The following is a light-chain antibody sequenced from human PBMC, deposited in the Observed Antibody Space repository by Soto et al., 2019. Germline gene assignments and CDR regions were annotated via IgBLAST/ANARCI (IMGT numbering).Light chain of an antibody. J-gene: IGKJ2*01. CDR2: AAS. Sequence: DIQMAQSPSSVSASVGDRVTITCRASQGISRWLAWYQQKPGKAPKLLIYAASSLQSGVPSRFIGSRPRSDFTLTISSVQPEDLAAYYCQQSNNLTHTFGQGTKQQIE. V-gene: IGKV1-12*01. CDR1: QGISRW. CDR3: QQSNNLTHT.